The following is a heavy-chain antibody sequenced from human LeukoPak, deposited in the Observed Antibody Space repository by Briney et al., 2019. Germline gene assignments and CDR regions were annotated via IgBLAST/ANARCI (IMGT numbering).Heavy chain of an antibody. Sequence: PGGSLRLSCAASGFTFDDYAMHWVRQAPGKGLEWVSVIYSGGSTYYADSVKGRFTISRDNSKNTLYLQMNSLRAEDTAVYYCARDPVTGYFDYWGQGTLVTVSS. CDR2: IYSGGST. V-gene: IGHV3-53*01. CDR1: GFTFDDYA. CDR3: ARDPVTGYFDY. J-gene: IGHJ4*02. D-gene: IGHD4-17*01.